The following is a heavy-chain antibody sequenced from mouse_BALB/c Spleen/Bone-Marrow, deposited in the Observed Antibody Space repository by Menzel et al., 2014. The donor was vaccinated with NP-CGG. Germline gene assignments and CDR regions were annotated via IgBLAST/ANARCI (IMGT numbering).Heavy chain of an antibody. CDR3: ASYYYGSSSFAY. J-gene: IGHJ3*01. CDR2: IDPANGNT. CDR1: GFNIKDTY. V-gene: IGHV14-3*02. D-gene: IGHD1-1*01. Sequence: VQLQQSGAELVKPGASVKLSCTASGFNIKDTYMHWVKQRPEQGLEWIGRIDPANGNTKYDPKFQGKATITADTSSNTAYLQLSSLTSEDTAVYYCASYYYGSSSFAYWGQGTGHCLC.